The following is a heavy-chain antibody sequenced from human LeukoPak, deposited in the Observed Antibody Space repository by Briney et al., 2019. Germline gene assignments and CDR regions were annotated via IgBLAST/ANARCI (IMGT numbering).Heavy chain of an antibody. V-gene: IGHV3-23*01. CDR1: PFTFSSYA. D-gene: IGHD3-3*01. Sequence: GGSLRLSCAASPFTFSSYAMSWVRQAPGKGLEWVSAISGSGGSTYSADSVKGRFTISRDNSKNTLYLQMNSLRAEDTAVYYCAKEGRGKKDVLRFLEWFPSYYYYGMDVWGQGTTVTVSS. CDR3: AKEGRGKKDVLRFLEWFPSYYYYGMDV. CDR2: ISGSGGST. J-gene: IGHJ6*02.